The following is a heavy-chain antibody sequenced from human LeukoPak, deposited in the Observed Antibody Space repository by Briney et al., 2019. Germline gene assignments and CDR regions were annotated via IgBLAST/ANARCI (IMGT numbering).Heavy chain of an antibody. CDR2: ISGSGGST. CDR3: AKAPNYDYSNSWGYYYYMDV. J-gene: IGHJ6*03. CDR1: GFTFSSYA. Sequence: GGSLRLSCAASGFTFSSYAMSWVRQAPGKGLEWVSAISGSGGSTYYADSVKGRFTIPRDNSKNTLYLQMNSLTAEDTAVYYCAKAPNYDYSNSWGYYYYMDVWGKGTTVTVSS. V-gene: IGHV3-23*01. D-gene: IGHD4-11*01.